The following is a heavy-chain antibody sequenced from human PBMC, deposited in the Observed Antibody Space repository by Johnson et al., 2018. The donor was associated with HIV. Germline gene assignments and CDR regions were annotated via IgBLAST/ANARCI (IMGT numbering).Heavy chain of an antibody. CDR3: ARDSGYYNFGNDAFDI. Sequence: QVQLVESGGGVVQPGRSLRLSCAASGFTFSSYGMHWVRQAPGKGLAWVAVIWYAGTNRYYGDSVKGRFTISRDNAKNSLYLQMNSLRAEDTALYYCARDSGYYNFGNDAFDIWGQGTMVTVSS. CDR2: IWYAGTNR. J-gene: IGHJ3*02. D-gene: IGHD3-3*01. V-gene: IGHV3-33*01. CDR1: GFTFSSYG.